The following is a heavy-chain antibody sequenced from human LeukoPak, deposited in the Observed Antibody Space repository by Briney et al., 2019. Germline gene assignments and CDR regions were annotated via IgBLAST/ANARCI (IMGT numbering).Heavy chain of an antibody. J-gene: IGHJ6*03. CDR2: IIPIFGTA. D-gene: IGHD3-10*01. CDR3: ARAMVRGVRPPYYYYYMDV. V-gene: IGHV1-69*13. Sequence: SVKVSXKASGGTFSSYAISWVRQAPGQGLEWMGGIIPIFGTANYAQKFQGRVTITADESTSTAYMELSSLRSEDTAVYYCARAMVRGVRPPYYYYYMDVWGKGTTVTVSS. CDR1: GGTFSSYA.